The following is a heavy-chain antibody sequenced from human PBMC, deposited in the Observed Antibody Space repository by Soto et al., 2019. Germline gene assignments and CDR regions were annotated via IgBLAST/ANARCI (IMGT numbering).Heavy chain of an antibody. V-gene: IGHV3-23*01. CDR2: NSGSGDST. D-gene: IGHD6-13*01. CDR1: GFTFSSYA. J-gene: IGHJ4*02. CDR3: ARRGPGTYFDY. Sequence: EVQLLESGGGLVQPGGSLRLSCAASGFTFSSYAMSWVRQAPGKGLEWVSVNSGSGDSTYYADSVKGRFTISRDNSKNTLYLQMNSLRAEDTAVYYCARRGPGTYFDYWGQGTLVTVSS.